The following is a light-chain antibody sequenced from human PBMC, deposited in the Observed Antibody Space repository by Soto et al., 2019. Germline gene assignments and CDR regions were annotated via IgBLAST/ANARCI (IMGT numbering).Light chain of an antibody. CDR3: HQYDTWT. CDR2: GAS. Sequence: IVWTPSPGTLSLSPVERSTLSGRASQSFNSIYLAWYQQKPGQAPRLLIYGASSRATGIPDRCSGSGYGTDFNLTIRRLEPEDFSLDYYHQYDTWTFGQGTKVDIK. CDR1: QSFNSIY. V-gene: IGKV3-20*01. J-gene: IGKJ1*01.